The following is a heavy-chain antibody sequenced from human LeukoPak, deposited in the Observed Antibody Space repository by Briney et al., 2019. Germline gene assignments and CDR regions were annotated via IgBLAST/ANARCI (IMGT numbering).Heavy chain of an antibody. CDR1: GGSFSGYY. CDR3: ARGPPFYYFDY. J-gene: IGHJ4*02. V-gene: IGHV4-34*01. D-gene: IGHD3-3*02. CDR2: INHSGST. Sequence: SETLSLTCAVYGGSFSGYYWSWIRQPPGKGLEWIGEINHSGSTNYNPSLKSRVTISVDTSKNQFSLKLSSVTAADTAVYYCARGPPFYYFDYGGQGPRVTVS.